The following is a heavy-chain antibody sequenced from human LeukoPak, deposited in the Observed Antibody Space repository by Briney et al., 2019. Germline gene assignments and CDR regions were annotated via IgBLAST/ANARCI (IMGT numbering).Heavy chain of an antibody. J-gene: IGHJ5*02. D-gene: IGHD3-3*01. V-gene: IGHV3-23*01. Sequence: GGSLRLSCAASGFTFSSYAMSWVRQAPGKGLEWVSAISGSGGSTYYADSVKGRFTISRDNSKNTLYLQMNSLRAEDTAVYYCAKVGLHDFWSGFNWFDPWGQGTLSPSPQ. CDR2: ISGSGGST. CDR1: GFTFSSYA. CDR3: AKVGLHDFWSGFNWFDP.